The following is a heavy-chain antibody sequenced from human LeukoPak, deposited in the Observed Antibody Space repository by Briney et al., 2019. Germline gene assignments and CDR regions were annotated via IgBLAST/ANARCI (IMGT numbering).Heavy chain of an antibody. V-gene: IGHV3-23*01. CDR1: GFPFSSYA. Sequence: VQPGGSLRLSCAASGFPFSSYAMNWVRQAPGMGLEWVSSLSGSGGSSYCADSVKGRFTISRDNSNNTVYLQMHRLRVDDSAVYFCAKGRGSRAYNCFDVWGQGSLVTVSS. CDR2: LSGSGGSS. CDR3: AKGRGSRAYNCFDV. J-gene: IGHJ5*02. D-gene: IGHD6-13*01.